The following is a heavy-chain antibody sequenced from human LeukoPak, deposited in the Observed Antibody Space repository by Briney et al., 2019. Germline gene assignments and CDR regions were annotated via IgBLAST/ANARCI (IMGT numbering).Heavy chain of an antibody. CDR3: AREANTQLEPLDNWFDP. D-gene: IGHD1-1*01. Sequence: SETLSLTCTVSGYSISRGYYWGWIRQPPGKGLEWIGSIYHSGSTNYNPSLKSRVTMSVDTSKNQFSLKLSSVTAADTAVYYCAREANTQLEPLDNWFDPWGQGTLVTVSS. CDR2: IYHSGST. V-gene: IGHV4-38-2*02. CDR1: GYSISRGYY. J-gene: IGHJ5*02.